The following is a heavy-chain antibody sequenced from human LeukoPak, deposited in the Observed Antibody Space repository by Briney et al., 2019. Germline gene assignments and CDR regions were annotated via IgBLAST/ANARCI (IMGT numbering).Heavy chain of an antibody. D-gene: IGHD3-16*01. CDR3: ARGYYAMGV. J-gene: IGHJ6*02. Sequence: GGSLRLSCAASGFSFSSSWMNWVRQAPGRGLEWVAKMKLDGSEKNYVDSVKGRFTISGDNAKKSLYLQMNSLRAEDTAVYYYARGYYAMGVWGQGTTVTVSS. V-gene: IGHV3-7*05. CDR1: GFSFSSSW. CDR2: MKLDGSEK.